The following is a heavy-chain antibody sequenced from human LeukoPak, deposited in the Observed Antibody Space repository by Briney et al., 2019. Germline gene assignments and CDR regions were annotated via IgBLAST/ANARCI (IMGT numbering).Heavy chain of an antibody. CDR3: ARAPYDILTDYGDDH. CDR1: GYTFSNYG. Sequence: ASVKVSCKASGYTFSNYGISWVRQAPGQGLEWMGWISAYNGNTNYAQRLQGRVTMTTDTSTSTAYMELRSLTSDDAAVYYCARAPYDILTDYGDDHWGQGTLVTVSS. D-gene: IGHD3-9*01. J-gene: IGHJ4*02. CDR2: ISAYNGNT. V-gene: IGHV1-18*01.